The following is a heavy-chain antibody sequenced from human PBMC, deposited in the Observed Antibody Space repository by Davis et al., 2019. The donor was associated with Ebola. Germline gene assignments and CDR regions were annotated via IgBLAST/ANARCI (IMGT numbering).Heavy chain of an antibody. CDR1: GFTFSSYS. V-gene: IGHV3-21*01. D-gene: IGHD5-24*01. CDR2: ISSSSSYI. J-gene: IGHJ6*02. CDR3: ARDGYTQGYYYGMDV. Sequence: GESLKISCAASGFTFSSYSMNWVRQAPGKGLEWVSSISSSSSYIYYADSVKGRFTISRDNAKNSLYLQMNSLRAEDTAVYYCARDGYTQGYYYGMDVWGQGTTVTVSS.